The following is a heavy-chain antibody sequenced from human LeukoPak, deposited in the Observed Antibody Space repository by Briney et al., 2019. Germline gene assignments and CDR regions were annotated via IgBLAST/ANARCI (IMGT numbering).Heavy chain of an antibody. CDR1: GFTVSSNY. CDR3: ASHSSSWVYYYMDV. CDR2: IYSGGST. D-gene: IGHD6-13*01. V-gene: IGHV3-66*02. Sequence: PGGSLRPSCAASGFTVSSNYMSWVRQAPGKGLEWVSVIYSGGSTYYADSVKGRFTISTDNSKNPLYLQMNSLSDEDTAVYYCASHSSSWVYYYMDVWGKGPRSPSP. J-gene: IGHJ6*03.